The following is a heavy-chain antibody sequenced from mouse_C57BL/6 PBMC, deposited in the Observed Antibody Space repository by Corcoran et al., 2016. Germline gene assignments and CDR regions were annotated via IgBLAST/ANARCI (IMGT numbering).Heavy chain of an antibody. CDR3: ASEKGQLRLGY. CDR2: INPYNGGT. J-gene: IGHJ2*01. D-gene: IGHD3-2*02. V-gene: IGHV1-19*01. Sequence: EVQLQQSGPVLVKPGASVKMSCKASGYTFTDYYMNWVKQSHGKSLEWIGVINPYNGGTSYNQKFKGKATLTVDKSSSTAYMELNSLTSEDSAVYYCASEKGQLRLGYWGQGTTLTVSS. CDR1: GYTFTDYY.